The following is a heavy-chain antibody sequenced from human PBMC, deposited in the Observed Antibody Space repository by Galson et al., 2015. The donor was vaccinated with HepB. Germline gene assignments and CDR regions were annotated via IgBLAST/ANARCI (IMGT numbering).Heavy chain of an antibody. CDR3: ARDPPLGAPFDY. Sequence: SLRLSCAASGFTFNDYNIIWVRQAPGKGLEWVSSINSDSTYIYYADSVRGRFTISRDNAKNSLYLQMNSLRVEDMAIYYCARDPPLGAPFDYWGQGTLVTVSS. D-gene: IGHD7-27*01. CDR2: INSDSTYI. CDR1: GFTFNDYN. J-gene: IGHJ4*02. V-gene: IGHV3-21*01.